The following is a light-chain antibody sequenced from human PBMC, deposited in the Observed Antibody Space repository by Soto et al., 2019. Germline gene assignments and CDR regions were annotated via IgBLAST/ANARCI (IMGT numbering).Light chain of an antibody. V-gene: IGKV3-15*01. Sequence: EIVMTQSPATLSVSPGERATLSCRASQSVSSNLAWHQQKPGQAPRLLIYGASTRATGIPARFSGSGSGTEFTLTISSLQSEDFAVYYCQQYNKGPVTFGQGTKVEIK. J-gene: IGKJ1*01. CDR1: QSVSSN. CDR3: QQYNKGPVT. CDR2: GAS.